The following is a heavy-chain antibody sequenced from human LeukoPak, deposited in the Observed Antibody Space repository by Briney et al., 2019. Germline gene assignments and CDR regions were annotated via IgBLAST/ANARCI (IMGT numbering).Heavy chain of an antibody. CDR1: GFTVSSNY. V-gene: IGHV3-66*01. CDR3: ARDPSSSSSFDY. J-gene: IGHJ4*02. CDR2: IYSGGST. Sequence: AGGSLRLSCAAFGFTVSSNYMSWVRQAPGKGLEWVSVIYSGGSTYYADSVKGRFTISRDNSKNTLYLQMNSLRAEDTAVYYCARDPSSSSSFDYWGQGTLVTVSS. D-gene: IGHD6-13*01.